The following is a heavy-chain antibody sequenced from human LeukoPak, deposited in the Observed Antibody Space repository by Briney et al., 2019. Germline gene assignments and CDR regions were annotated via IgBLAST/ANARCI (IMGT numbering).Heavy chain of an antibody. CDR2: INPKSGGT. V-gene: IGHV1-2*02. CDR3: ARDWSGYDLGY. J-gene: IGHJ4*02. CDR1: GYTFTGYY. Sequence: ASVKVSCKASGYTFTGYYIHWVRQAPGQGLEWMGWINPKSGGTNYAQEFQGRVTMTRDTSISTAYMELSRLRSDDTAVYYCARDWSGYDLGYWGQGTLVTVSS. D-gene: IGHD5-12*01.